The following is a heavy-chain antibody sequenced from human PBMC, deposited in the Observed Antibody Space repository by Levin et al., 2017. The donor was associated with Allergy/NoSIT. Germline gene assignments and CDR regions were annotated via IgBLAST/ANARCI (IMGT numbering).Heavy chain of an antibody. J-gene: IGHJ6*02. CDR1: GFTFSSFY. CDR3: AREEGWGYYYGMDV. V-gene: IGHV3-7*01. CDR2: IKQGGSEK. D-gene: IGHD3-22*01. Sequence: GASVKVSCAASGFTFSSFYMSWVRQAPGKGLEWVANIKQGGSEKYYVDSVRGRFTISRDNAKNSLYLQMNSLRAEDTAVYYCAREEGWGYYYGMDVWGQGTTVTVSS.